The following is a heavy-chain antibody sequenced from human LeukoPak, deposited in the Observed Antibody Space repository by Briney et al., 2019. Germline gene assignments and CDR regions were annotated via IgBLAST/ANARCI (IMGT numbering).Heavy chain of an antibody. CDR1: GYTFTSYY. V-gene: IGHV1-46*01. CDR3: ARDHTPYYYGSGSYYNVWALY. D-gene: IGHD3-10*01. J-gene: IGHJ4*02. CDR2: INPSGGST. Sequence: ASVKVSCKASGYTFTSYYMHWVRQAPGQGLEWMGIINPSGGSTSYAQKFQGRVTMTRDTSTSTVYMELSSLRSDDTAVYYCARDHTPYYYGSGSYYNVWALYWGQGTLVTVSS.